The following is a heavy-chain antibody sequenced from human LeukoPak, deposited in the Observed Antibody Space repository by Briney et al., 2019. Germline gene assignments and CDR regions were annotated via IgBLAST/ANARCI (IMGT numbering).Heavy chain of an antibody. D-gene: IGHD7-27*01. V-gene: IGHV4-4*02. J-gene: IGHJ4*02. CDR1: GGSISSSNW. CDR3: ARPLTAHNALFHF. CDR2: IQYSGST. Sequence: PSGTLSLTCAVSGGSISSSNWWSWVRQPPGKRLEWIGCIQYSGSTYYNPSLESRVTISVDTSSNQFSLRLTSVTAADTAVYYCARPLTAHNALFHFWGQGTLVTVSS.